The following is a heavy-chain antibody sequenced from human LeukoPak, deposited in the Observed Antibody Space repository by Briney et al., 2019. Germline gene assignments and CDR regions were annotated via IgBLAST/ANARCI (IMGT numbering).Heavy chain of an antibody. CDR1: GFTVSSNY. D-gene: IGHD5-12*01. V-gene: IGHV3-53*01. CDR2: IYSGGST. J-gene: IGHJ4*02. CDR3: ARDRLGNVAFDY. Sequence: GGSLRLSCAASGFTVSSNYMSWVRQAPGKGLEWVSVIYSGGSTYYADSVKGRFTISRDNSKNTLYLQMNSLRAEDTAVYYCARDRLGNVAFDYWGQGTLVTVSS.